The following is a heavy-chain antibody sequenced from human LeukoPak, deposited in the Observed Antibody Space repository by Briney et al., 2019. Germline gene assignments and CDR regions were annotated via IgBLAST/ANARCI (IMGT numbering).Heavy chain of an antibody. D-gene: IGHD6-13*01. J-gene: IGHJ4*02. V-gene: IGHV4-59*01. Sequence: SETLSLTCTVSGGSISSYYWSWIRQPPGKGLEWIGYIYYSGSTNYNPSLKSRVTISVDTSKNQFSLKLSSVTAADTAVYYCARVSPYSSSWYYFDYWGQGTLVTVSS. CDR2: IYYSGST. CDR1: GGSISSYY. CDR3: ARVSPYSSSWYYFDY.